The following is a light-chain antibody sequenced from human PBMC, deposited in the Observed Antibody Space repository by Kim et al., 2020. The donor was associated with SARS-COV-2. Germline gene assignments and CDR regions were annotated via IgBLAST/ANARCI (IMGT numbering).Light chain of an antibody. CDR2: DAS. J-gene: IGKJ1*01. V-gene: IGKV1-5*01. Sequence: DIQMTQSPSTLSASVGDRVTITCRASQSISSWLAWYQQKPGKAPKLLIYDASSLESGVPSRFSGSGSGTEFTLTISSLQPDDFATYYCQQYNSYPWTFCQGTKVDIK. CDR1: QSISSW. CDR3: QQYNSYPWT.